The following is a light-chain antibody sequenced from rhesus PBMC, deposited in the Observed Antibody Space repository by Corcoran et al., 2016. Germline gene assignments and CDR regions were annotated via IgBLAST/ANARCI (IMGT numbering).Light chain of an antibody. Sequence: DIQMTQSPSFLSASVGDKVTITCHASQGFSCWLAWYQQKPGKAPKPLIYAAASLQSGVPSRFSGHGSRTDYTLTISNLQPEDFATYYYQQYDDLPLTFGRGTKVGIK. J-gene: IGKJ4*01. CDR1: QGFSCW. V-gene: IGKV1-19*01. CDR2: AAA. CDR3: QQYDDLPLT.